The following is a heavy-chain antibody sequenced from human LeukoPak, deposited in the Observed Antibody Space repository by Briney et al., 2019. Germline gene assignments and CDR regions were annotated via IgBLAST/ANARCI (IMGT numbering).Heavy chain of an antibody. Sequence: NPSGGSTSYAQKFQGRVTMTRDTSTSTVFMELSSLRSEDTAVYYCARDVGDGYNPYYFDYWGQGTLVTVSS. V-gene: IGHV1-46*01. CDR2: NPSGGST. CDR3: ARDVGDGYNPYYFDY. J-gene: IGHJ4*02. D-gene: IGHD5-24*01.